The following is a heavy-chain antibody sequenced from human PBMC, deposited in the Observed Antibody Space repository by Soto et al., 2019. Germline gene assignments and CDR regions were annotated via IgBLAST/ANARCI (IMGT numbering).Heavy chain of an antibody. CDR2: INHSGST. CDR1: GGSFSGYY. CDR3: ARGPYYYGSGSYYIRYYFDY. J-gene: IGHJ4*02. Sequence: SETLSLTCAVYGGSFSGYYWSWIRQPPGKGLEWIGEINHSGSTNYNPSLKSRVTISVDTSKNQFSLKLSSVTAADTAVYYCARGPYYYGSGSYYIRYYFDYWGQGTLVTVSS. D-gene: IGHD3-10*01. V-gene: IGHV4-34*01.